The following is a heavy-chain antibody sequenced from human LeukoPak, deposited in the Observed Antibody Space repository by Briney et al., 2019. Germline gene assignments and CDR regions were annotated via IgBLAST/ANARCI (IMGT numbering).Heavy chain of an antibody. CDR2: INHSGST. Sequence: SETLSLTCAVYGGSFSGYYWSWIRQPPGKGLEWIGEINHSGSTNYNPSLKSRVTISVDTSKNQFSLKLSSVSAEDTAVYYCARGIQYSRINWFDPWGQGTLVTVSS. V-gene: IGHV4-34*01. CDR3: ARGIQYSRINWFDP. J-gene: IGHJ5*02. CDR1: GGSFSGYY. D-gene: IGHD6-6*01.